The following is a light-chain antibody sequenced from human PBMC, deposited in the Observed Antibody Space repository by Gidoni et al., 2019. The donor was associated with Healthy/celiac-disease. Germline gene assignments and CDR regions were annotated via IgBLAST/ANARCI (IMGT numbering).Light chain of an antibody. CDR1: QGISNY. CDR2: SAS. V-gene: IGKV1-27*01. Sequence: DIQMTQSPSSLSASVGYRVTITCRASQGISNYLAWYQQKPGKVPKLLMYSASTLQSGVPSRFSSSGSGTDFTLTISSLQPEDVATYYWQKYNSAHLTFGPGTKVDIK. CDR3: QKYNSAHLT. J-gene: IGKJ3*01.